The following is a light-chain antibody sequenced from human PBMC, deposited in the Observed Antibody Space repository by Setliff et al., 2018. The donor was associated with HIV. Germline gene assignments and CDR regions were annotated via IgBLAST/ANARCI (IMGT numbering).Light chain of an antibody. CDR2: EVN. CDR1: RYDVGAYNY. Sequence: QSVLAQPASVSGSPGQSITISCTGTRYDVGAYNYVAWYQQHPGKAPQLIIYEVNNRPSGVSNRFSGSKSGNTASLTISGLQAEDEADYFCSSYRGGSTLFVLGPGTKVTV. J-gene: IGLJ1*01. V-gene: IGLV2-14*01. CDR3: SSYRGGSTLFV.